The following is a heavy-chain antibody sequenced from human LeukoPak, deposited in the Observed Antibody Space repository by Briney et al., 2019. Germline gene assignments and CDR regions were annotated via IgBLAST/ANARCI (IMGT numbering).Heavy chain of an antibody. V-gene: IGHV3-30*02. CDR1: GFTFSSYG. CDR3: AKEKDSNNWYTDY. J-gene: IGHJ4*02. CDR2: IPYDGSNK. Sequence: QPGGSLRLSCSASGFTFSSYGMHCVRQAPGKGLDWVTFIPYDGSNKYYADSVKGRFTISRDNSKNTLYLQMSSLRAEDTAVYYCAKEKDSNNWYTDYWGQGTLVTVSS. D-gene: IGHD6-13*01.